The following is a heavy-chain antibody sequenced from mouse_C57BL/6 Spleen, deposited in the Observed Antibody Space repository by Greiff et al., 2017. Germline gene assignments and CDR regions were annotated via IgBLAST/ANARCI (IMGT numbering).Heavy chain of an antibody. D-gene: IGHD1-1*01. CDR2: IDPSDSYT. CDR3: ARSVVATDY. J-gene: IGHJ2*01. V-gene: IGHV1-69*01. CDR1: GYTFTSYW. Sequence: QVQLQQPGAELVMPGASVKLSCKASGYTFTSYWMHWVKQRPGPGLEWIGEIDPSDSYTNYNQKFKGKSTLTVDKSSSTAYMQLSSLTSEDSAGYYCARSVVATDYWGQGTTLTVSS.